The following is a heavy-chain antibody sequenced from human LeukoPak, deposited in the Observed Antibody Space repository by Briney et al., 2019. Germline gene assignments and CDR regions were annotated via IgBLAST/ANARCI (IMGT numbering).Heavy chain of an antibody. CDR3: ASARALYGYSGYDEPYFDY. CDR1: GFTFSTSE. D-gene: IGHD5-12*01. CDR2: INSRNTI. Sequence: GGSLRLSCIDSGFTFSTSELNWVRQAPGTGLEWLALINSRNTIYYADSVKGRFTISRDNSKNTLYLQMNSLRAEDTAVYYCASARALYGYSGYDEPYFDYWGQGTLVTVSS. V-gene: IGHV3-48*03. J-gene: IGHJ4*02.